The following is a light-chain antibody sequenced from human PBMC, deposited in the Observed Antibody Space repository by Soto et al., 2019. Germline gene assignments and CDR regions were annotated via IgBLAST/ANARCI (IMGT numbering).Light chain of an antibody. Sequence: DIQMTQSPSTLSASVGDRVTITCRASRSVANWVAWYQQKPGKAPELLIYKASALESGAPSRFSGSGFGIEFSLTISGRQAEDSSPYHCQQYNSYPWAFCHGTRVEV. J-gene: IGKJ1*01. CDR3: QQYNSYPWA. CDR2: KAS. CDR1: RSVANW. V-gene: IGKV1-5*03.